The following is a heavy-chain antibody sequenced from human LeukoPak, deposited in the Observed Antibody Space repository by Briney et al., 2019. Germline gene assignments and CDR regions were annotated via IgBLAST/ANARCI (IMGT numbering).Heavy chain of an antibody. CDR3: ATGYYEQYYFDY. CDR1: GGSISSGDYY. V-gene: IGHV4-61*08. Sequence: SETLSLTCTVSGGSISSGDYYWSWIRQPPGKGLEWIGYIYYSGSTNYNPSLKSRVTISVDTSKNQFSLKLSSVTAADTAVYYCATGYYEQYYFDYWGQGTLVTVSS. CDR2: IYYSGST. J-gene: IGHJ4*02. D-gene: IGHD3-16*01.